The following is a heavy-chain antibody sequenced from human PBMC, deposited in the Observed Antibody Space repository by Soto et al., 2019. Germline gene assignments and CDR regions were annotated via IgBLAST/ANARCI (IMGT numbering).Heavy chain of an antibody. CDR1: GFTFSSYW. CDR3: ARGRRGEAFDI. Sequence: PGGSLRLSCAASGFTFSSYWVHWVRQAPGKGLVWVSRINSDGSSTSYADSVKGRFTISRDNAKNTLYLQMNSLRAEDTAVYYCARGRRGEAFDIWGQGTMVTVSS. V-gene: IGHV3-74*01. CDR2: INSDGSST. J-gene: IGHJ3*02. D-gene: IGHD3-16*01.